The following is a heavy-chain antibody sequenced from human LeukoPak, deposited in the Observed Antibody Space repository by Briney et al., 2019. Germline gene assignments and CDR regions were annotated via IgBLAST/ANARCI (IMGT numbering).Heavy chain of an antibody. D-gene: IGHD6-6*01. J-gene: IGHJ4*02. CDR2: INHSGST. Sequence: PSETLSLNCAVYGGSFSSYYWSWIRQPPGKGLEWIGEINHSGSTNYNPSLKSRVTISLDTSKNQFSLKLSSVTAADTAVYYCASAGYSSSSFDYWGQGTLVTVSS. CDR1: GGSFSSYY. V-gene: IGHV4-34*01. CDR3: ASAGYSSSSFDY.